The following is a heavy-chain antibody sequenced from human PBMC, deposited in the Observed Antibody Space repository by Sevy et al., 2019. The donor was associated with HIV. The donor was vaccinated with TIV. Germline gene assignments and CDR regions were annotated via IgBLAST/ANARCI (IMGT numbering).Heavy chain of an antibody. J-gene: IGHJ4*02. D-gene: IGHD6-13*01. CDR3: ARCDEGLSSSNPVY. CDR2: ISSSSSYI. V-gene: IGHV3-21*01. CDR1: GFTFSSYS. Sequence: GESLKISCAASGFTFSSYSMNWVRQAPGKGLEWVSSISSSSSYIYYAGSVKGRFTISRDNAKNSLYLQMNSLRAEDTAVYYCARCDEGLSSSNPVYWGQGTLVTVSS.